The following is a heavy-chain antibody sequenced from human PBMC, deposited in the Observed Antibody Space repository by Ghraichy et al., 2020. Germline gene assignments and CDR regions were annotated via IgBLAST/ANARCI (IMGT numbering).Heavy chain of an antibody. CDR1: GFTFGDYA. D-gene: IGHD1-20*01. Sequence: GGSLRLSCTASGFTFGDYAMSWFRQAPGKGLEWVGFIRSKAYGGTTEYAASVKGRFTISRDDSKSIAYLQMNSLKTEDTAVYYCTRVPESITDYYYYYGMDVWGQGTTVTVSS. V-gene: IGHV3-49*03. J-gene: IGHJ6*02. CDR3: TRVPESITDYYYYYGMDV. CDR2: IRSKAYGGTT.